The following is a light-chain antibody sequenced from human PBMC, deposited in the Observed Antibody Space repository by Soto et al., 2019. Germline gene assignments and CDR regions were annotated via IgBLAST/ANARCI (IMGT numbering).Light chain of an antibody. CDR3: QQTFRTPHT. CDR1: QTISSY. V-gene: IGKV1-39*01. CDR2: SAS. J-gene: IGKJ2*01. Sequence: DIQMTQSPASLSASVGDRVSITCRASQTISSYLNWYQQKPGAAPKLLIYSASTLQSGVPSRFSGSGFGTDYTLTISRLQPADFAVYYCQQTFRTPHTFGQGTKLDIE.